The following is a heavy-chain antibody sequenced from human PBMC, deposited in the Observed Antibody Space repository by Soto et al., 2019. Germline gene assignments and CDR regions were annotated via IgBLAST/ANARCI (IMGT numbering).Heavy chain of an antibody. CDR3: ASLPIPHYYDSSGYRTYYYYGMDV. D-gene: IGHD3-22*01. CDR2: MNPNSGNT. CDR1: GYTFTSYD. V-gene: IGHV1-8*01. Sequence: GASVKVSCKASGYTFTSYDINWVRQATGQGLEWMGWMNPNSGNTGYAQKFQGRVTMTRNTSISTAYMELSSLRSEDTAVYYCASLPIPHYYDSSGYRTYYYYGMDVWGQGTTVTVSS. J-gene: IGHJ6*02.